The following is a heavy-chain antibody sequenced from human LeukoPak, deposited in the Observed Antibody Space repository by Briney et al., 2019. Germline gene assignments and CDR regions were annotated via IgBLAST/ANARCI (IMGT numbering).Heavy chain of an antibody. CDR1: GGSISSYY. J-gene: IGHJ4*02. V-gene: IGHV4-59*01. D-gene: IGHD6-13*01. CDR3: ARGVYIAAAQYAY. Sequence: SETLSLTCTISGGSISSYYWRWIRQPPGKGLEWIGYIYYSGTTNYNPSLKSRVTISVDTSKNQFSLKLSSVTAADTAVYYCARGVYIAAAQYAYWGQGTLVTVSS. CDR2: IYYSGTT.